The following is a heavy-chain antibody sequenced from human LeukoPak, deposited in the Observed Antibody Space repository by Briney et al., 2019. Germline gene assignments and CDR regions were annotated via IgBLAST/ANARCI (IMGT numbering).Heavy chain of an antibody. V-gene: IGHV1-2*02. J-gene: IGHJ4*02. CDR3: ARDDRSSGGMTHYDILTGYYYY. D-gene: IGHD3-9*01. CDR2: INPNSGGT. CDR1: GYTFTGYY. Sequence: ASVKVSCKASGYTFTGYYMHWVRQAPGQGLEWMGWINPNSGGTNYAQKFKGRVTMTRDTSISTAYMELSRLRSDDTAVYYCARDDRSSGGMTHYDILTGYYYYWGQGTLVTVSS.